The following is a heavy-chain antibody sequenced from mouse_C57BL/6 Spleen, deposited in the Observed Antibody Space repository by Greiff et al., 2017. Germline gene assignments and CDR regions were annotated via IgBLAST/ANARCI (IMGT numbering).Heavy chain of an antibody. CDR2: IDPETGGT. J-gene: IGHJ2*01. V-gene: IGHV1-15*01. CDR1: GYTFTDYE. D-gene: IGHD1-1*01. CDR3: ARAAYTTVVATGDY. Sequence: VQLVESGAELVRPGASVTLSCKASGYTFTDYEMHWVKQTPVHGLEWIGAIDPETGGTAYNQKFKGKAILTADKSSSTAYMELRSLTSEDSAVYYGARAAYTTVVATGDYWGQGTTLTVSS.